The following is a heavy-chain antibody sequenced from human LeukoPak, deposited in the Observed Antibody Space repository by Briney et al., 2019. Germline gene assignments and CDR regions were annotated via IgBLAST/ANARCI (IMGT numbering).Heavy chain of an antibody. V-gene: IGHV3-48*03. CDR2: ISSSGSTI. CDR1: GFTFSSYE. J-gene: IGHJ4*02. CDR3: ARAYSSGWYSRKYYFDY. Sequence: GGSLRLSCAASGFTFSSYEMNWVRQAPGKGLEWVSYISSSGSTIYYADSVKGRFTISRDNAKNSLYLQMNSLRAEDTAYYYCARAYSSGWYSRKYYFDYWGQGTLVTVSS. D-gene: IGHD6-19*01.